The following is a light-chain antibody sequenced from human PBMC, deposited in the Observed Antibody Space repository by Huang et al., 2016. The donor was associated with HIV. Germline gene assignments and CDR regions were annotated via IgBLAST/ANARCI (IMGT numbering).Light chain of an antibody. CDR3: QQRGNWQLT. CDR1: QGLANY. Sequence: EIVLTQSPATLSLSPGERATLSCRASQGLANYLAWYQQKPGQTPRLLIYDASNRATGIPARFSGSGSGTDCTLTISSLEPEDFAVYYCQQRGNWQLTFGGGTKVEIK. J-gene: IGKJ4*01. V-gene: IGKV3-11*01. CDR2: DAS.